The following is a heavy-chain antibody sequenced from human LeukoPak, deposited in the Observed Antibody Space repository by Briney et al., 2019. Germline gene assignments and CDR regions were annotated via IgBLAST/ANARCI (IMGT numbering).Heavy chain of an antibody. V-gene: IGHV4-59*08. D-gene: IGHD3-3*01. CDR2: IYYSGST. Sequence: PSETLSLTCTVSGGSFSSYYWSWIRQPPGKGLEWIGYIYYSGSTNYNPSLKSRVTISVDTSKNQFSLKVTSVTAADTAVFYCARLANYDFWRGPYPHDAFDIWGHGTMVTVSS. CDR1: GGSFSSYY. J-gene: IGHJ3*02. CDR3: ARLANYDFWRGPYPHDAFDI.